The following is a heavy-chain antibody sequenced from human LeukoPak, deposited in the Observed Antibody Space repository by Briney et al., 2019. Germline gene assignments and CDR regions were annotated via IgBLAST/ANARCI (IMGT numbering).Heavy chain of an antibody. Sequence: PGGSLRLSCAASGFTFSSYWMSWVRQAPGKGLEWVANIKQDGSEKYYVDSVKGRFTISRDNAKNSLYLQMNSLRAEDTAVYYCAKVAVAGYFDYWGQGTLVTVSS. CDR2: IKQDGSEK. V-gene: IGHV3-7*01. J-gene: IGHJ4*02. CDR3: AKVAVAGYFDY. D-gene: IGHD6-19*01. CDR1: GFTFSSYW.